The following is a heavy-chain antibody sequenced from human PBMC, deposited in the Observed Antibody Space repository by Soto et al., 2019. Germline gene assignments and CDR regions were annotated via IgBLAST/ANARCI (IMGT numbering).Heavy chain of an antibody. Sequence: PGGSLRLSCAASGFTFDDYAMHWVRQAPGKGLEWVSGISWNSGSIGYADSVKGRFTISRDNAKNSLYLQMNSLRAEDTALYYCARDRADLDYWGQGALVTVS. J-gene: IGHJ4*02. CDR2: ISWNSGSI. CDR1: GFTFDDYA. V-gene: IGHV3-9*01. CDR3: ARDRADLDY.